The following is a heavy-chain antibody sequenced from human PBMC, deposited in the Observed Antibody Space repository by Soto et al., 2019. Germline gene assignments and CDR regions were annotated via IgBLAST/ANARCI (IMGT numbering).Heavy chain of an antibody. CDR1: GDSVSSNSAA. CDR2: AYYRSQWYY. CDR3: TKQKGDSRTYNGKDV. D-gene: IGHD2-21*02. V-gene: IGHV6-1*01. J-gene: IGHJ6*02. Sequence: PSQTLSLTCAISGDSVSSNSAAWNWIRQSPSRGLEWLGRAYYRSQWYYDSAVSVRSRITVIPDTSKNQFSLQLNSVTPEDTAVYYCTKQKGDSRTYNGKDVWSQGTTVTVSS.